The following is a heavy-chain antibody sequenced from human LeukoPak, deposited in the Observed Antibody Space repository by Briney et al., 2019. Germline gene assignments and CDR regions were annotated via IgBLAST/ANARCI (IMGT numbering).Heavy chain of an antibody. CDR3: AREYFETPNQLDY. Sequence: GGSLRLSCAASGFTFSSYWMSWVRQAPGKGLEWVANIKQGGSEKYYVDSVKGRFTISRDNAKNSLYLQMNSLRAEDTALYYCAREYFETPNQLDYWGQGALVTVSS. V-gene: IGHV3-7*03. CDR2: IKQGGSEK. J-gene: IGHJ4*02. D-gene: IGHD3-9*01. CDR1: GFTFSSYW.